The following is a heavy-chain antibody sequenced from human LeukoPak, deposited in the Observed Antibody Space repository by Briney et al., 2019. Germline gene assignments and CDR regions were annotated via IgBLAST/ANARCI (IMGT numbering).Heavy chain of an antibody. Sequence: PSETLSLTCTVSGGSISSSSYYWGWIRQPPGKGLEWIGSIYYSGSTYYNPSLKSRVTISVDTSKNQVYLKLSSVTAADTAVYYCARDRVGQQLVGRKNNYYCMDVWGKGTTVTISS. CDR2: IYYSGST. CDR1: GGSISSSSYY. CDR3: ARDRVGQQLVGRKNNYYCMDV. V-gene: IGHV4-39*07. J-gene: IGHJ6*03. D-gene: IGHD6-13*01.